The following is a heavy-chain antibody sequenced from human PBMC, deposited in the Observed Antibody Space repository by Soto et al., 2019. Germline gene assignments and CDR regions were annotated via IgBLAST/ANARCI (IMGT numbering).Heavy chain of an antibody. D-gene: IGHD3-10*01. J-gene: IGHJ6*02. Sequence: QLQLQESGSGLVKPSQKLSLTCTVSGGSINSGGYSWSWIRQPPGKGLEWIGYIYRSGSAYYSPSGPNRGTISVDTYKNHFSLNLTSVTAADTAVYYCAVSGRGGLDVWGQGTTVTVSS. CDR2: IYRSGSA. CDR1: GGSINSGGYS. CDR3: AVSGRGGLDV. V-gene: IGHV4-30-2*01.